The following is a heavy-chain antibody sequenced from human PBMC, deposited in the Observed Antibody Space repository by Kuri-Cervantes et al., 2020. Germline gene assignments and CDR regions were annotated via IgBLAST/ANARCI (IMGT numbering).Heavy chain of an antibody. Sequence: GESLKISCAASGFTFSSHWMSWVRQAPGKGLEWVSSISSSSSYIYYADSVKGRFTISRDNAKNSLYLQMNSLRAEDTAVYYCARRPVYYYGSGSYRGWFDPWGQGTLVTVSS. V-gene: IGHV3-21*01. D-gene: IGHD3-10*01. CDR3: ARRPVYYYGSGSYRGWFDP. CDR2: ISSSSSYI. J-gene: IGHJ5*02. CDR1: GFTFSSHW.